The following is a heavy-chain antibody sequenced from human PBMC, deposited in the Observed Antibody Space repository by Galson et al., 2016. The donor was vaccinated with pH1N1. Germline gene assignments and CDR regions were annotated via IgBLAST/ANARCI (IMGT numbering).Heavy chain of an antibody. J-gene: IGHJ4*02. D-gene: IGHD1-26*01. Sequence: SLRLSCAASGFIFSDYWMSWVRQAPGKGLEWVAKINQDGSRKYYVDSMKGRCTISRDNAGNSLSLQMSSLRVEDTALYYCATEDYYTSLYWGQGILVTVSS. CDR2: INQDGSRK. CDR1: GFIFSDYW. CDR3: ATEDYYTSLY. V-gene: IGHV3-7*01.